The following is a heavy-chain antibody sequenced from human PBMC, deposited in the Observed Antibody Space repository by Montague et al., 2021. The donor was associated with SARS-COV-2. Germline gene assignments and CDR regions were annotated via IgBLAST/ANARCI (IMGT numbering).Heavy chain of an antibody. CDR1: GFTFSRYW. Sequence: SLRLSCAASGFTFSRYWMHWVRQVPGKGLPWVSRINIDGSRTTYADSVKGRFTISRDNAKNTLFLQMNGLRADDTAVYYCTRGGDGVYYGMDVWGQGTTVTVSS. CDR3: TRGGDGVYYGMDV. CDR2: INIDGSRT. V-gene: IGHV3-74*03. D-gene: IGHD2-21*02. J-gene: IGHJ6*02.